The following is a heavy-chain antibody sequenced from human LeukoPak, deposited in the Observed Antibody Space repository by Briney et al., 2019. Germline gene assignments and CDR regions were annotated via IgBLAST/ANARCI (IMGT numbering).Heavy chain of an antibody. Sequence: ASVKVSCKASGYTFTSYDINWVRQATGQGLEWMGWMNPNSGNTGYAQKFQGRVTMTRNTSISTAYMELSSLRSEDTAVDYCARRYYTYYYDSSSYYFRCYYYYYMDVWGKGTTVTVPS. CDR2: MNPNSGNT. CDR3: ARRYYTYYYDSSSYYFRCYYYYYMDV. D-gene: IGHD3-22*01. J-gene: IGHJ6*03. CDR1: GYTFTSYD. V-gene: IGHV1-8*01.